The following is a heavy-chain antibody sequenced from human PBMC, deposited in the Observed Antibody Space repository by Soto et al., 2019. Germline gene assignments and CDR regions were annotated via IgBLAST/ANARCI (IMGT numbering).Heavy chain of an antibody. Sequence: SETLSLTCAVYGGSFSGYYWSWIRQPPGKGLEWIGEINHSGSTNYSPSPKSRVTISVDTSKNQFSLKLSSVTAADTAVYYCAREGGGGFHDWFGPWGQGTLVTVSS. D-gene: IGHD3-16*01. CDR2: INHSGST. CDR3: AREGGGGFHDWFGP. CDR1: GGSFSGYY. J-gene: IGHJ5*02. V-gene: IGHV4-34*01.